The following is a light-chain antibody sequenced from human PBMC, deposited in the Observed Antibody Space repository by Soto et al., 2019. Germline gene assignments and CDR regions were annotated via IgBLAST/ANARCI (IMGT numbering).Light chain of an antibody. V-gene: IGKV3-15*01. CDR1: HSVSSN. CDR2: SAS. CDR3: QQYNNWPPIFT. Sequence: EIVMTQSPATLSVSPGERATLSCRASHSVSSNLAWYQQKPGQAPRLLIYSASTRATGIPARFSGSGSGTEFTLTISSLQSEDFAVYYCQQYNNWPPIFTFGPGTKVDIK. J-gene: IGKJ3*01.